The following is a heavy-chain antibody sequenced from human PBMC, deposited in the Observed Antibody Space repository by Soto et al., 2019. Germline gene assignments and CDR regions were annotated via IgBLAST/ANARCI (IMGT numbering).Heavy chain of an antibody. Sequence: GPMILSCASSGFTFTSNTMSLARQAPGKGLEWVSAIGGSGGSTYYADSVKGRFTISRDNSKNTLYLQMNSLRAEDTAVYYCAKACLLRLGELLRDFDYWGQGTLVTVS. V-gene: IGHV3-23*01. CDR1: GFTFTSNT. D-gene: IGHD3-10*01. CDR3: AKACLLRLGELLRDFDY. CDR2: IGGSGGST. J-gene: IGHJ4*02.